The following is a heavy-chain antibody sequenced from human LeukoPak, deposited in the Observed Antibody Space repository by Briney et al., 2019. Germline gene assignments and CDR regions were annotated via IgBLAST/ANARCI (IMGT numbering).Heavy chain of an antibody. V-gene: IGHV4-39*01. CDR2: IYYSGST. CDR3: ARQYGGYNGNFDY. J-gene: IGHJ4*02. D-gene: IGHD5-12*01. Sequence: PSDTLSLTCTVSGGSISSSSYYWGWIRQPPGKGLEWVRSIYYSGSTYYNPSLKSRVTISVDTSKNQFSLKLSSVTAADTAVYYCARQYGGYNGNFDYWGQGTLVTVSS. CDR1: GGSISSSSYY.